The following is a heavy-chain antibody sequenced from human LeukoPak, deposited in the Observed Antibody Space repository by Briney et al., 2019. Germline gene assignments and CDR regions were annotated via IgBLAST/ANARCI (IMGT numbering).Heavy chain of an antibody. CDR3: ARHREYNWNAVPKDDAFAI. V-gene: IGHV4-34*01. D-gene: IGHD1-1*01. Sequence: SETLSLTCAVYGGSFSGYYWSWIRQPPGKGLEWIGEINHSGSTNYNPSLKSRVTISVDTSKNQFSLKLSSVTAADTAVYYCARHREYNWNAVPKDDAFAIWGQGTMVTVSS. CDR1: GGSFSGYY. J-gene: IGHJ3*02. CDR2: INHSGST.